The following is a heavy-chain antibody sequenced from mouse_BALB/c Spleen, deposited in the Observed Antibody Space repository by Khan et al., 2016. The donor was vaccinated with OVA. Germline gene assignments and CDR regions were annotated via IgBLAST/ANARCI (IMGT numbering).Heavy chain of an antibody. J-gene: IGHJ1*01. CDR1: GYTFTNYG. Sequence: QIQLVQSGPELKKPGETVKISCKASGYTFTNYGMNWVKQAPGKGLKWMGWINTYTGEPTYTDDFKGRFAFSLETSASTAYLQINHLKNEDMDTYDGAREASDWYFDVWGAGTTVTVSS. CDR2: INTYTGEP. CDR3: AREASDWYFDV. V-gene: IGHV9-1*02.